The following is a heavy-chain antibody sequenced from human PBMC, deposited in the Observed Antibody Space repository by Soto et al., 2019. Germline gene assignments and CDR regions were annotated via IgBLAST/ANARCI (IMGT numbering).Heavy chain of an antibody. J-gene: IGHJ5*02. CDR1: GFTFSSSA. V-gene: IGHV3-23*01. Sequence: GGSLRLSCAASGFTFSSSAMTRVRQAPGMGLEWVSTITGGGSGTYYADSVKGRFTISRDNSKNTLCLQMNSLRAEETAVYYCAKETTYCSSTSCANWFDPWGQGTMVTVSS. D-gene: IGHD2-2*01. CDR2: ITGGGSGT. CDR3: AKETTYCSSTSCANWFDP.